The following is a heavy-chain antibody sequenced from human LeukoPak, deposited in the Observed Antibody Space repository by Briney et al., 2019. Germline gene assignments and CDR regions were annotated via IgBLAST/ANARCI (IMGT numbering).Heavy chain of an antibody. V-gene: IGHV4-39*01. J-gene: IGHJ5*02. CDR3: ARHNRGNSPRWFVLENNWFDP. D-gene: IGHD4-23*01. CDR1: GGSISSSSYY. CDR2: IYYSGST. Sequence: SETLSLTCTVSGGSISSSSYYWGWIRQPPGKGLEWIGSIYYSGSTYYNPSLKSRVTISVDTSKNQFSLKLSSVTAADTAVYYCARHNRGNSPRWFVLENNWFDPWGQGTLVTVSS.